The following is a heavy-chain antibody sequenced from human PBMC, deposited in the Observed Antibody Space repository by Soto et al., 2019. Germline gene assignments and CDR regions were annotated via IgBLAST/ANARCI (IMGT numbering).Heavy chain of an antibody. V-gene: IGHV3-23*01. D-gene: IGHD6-19*01. J-gene: IGHJ3*02. Sequence: GGSLRLSCAASGFTFSSYAMSWVRQAPGKGLKRVSAISGSGGSTYYADPVKGRFTISRDNSKNTLYLQMNSLRAEDTAVYYCAKPAYSSGWSHDAFDIWGQGTMVTVSS. CDR3: AKPAYSSGWSHDAFDI. CDR2: ISGSGGST. CDR1: GFTFSSYA.